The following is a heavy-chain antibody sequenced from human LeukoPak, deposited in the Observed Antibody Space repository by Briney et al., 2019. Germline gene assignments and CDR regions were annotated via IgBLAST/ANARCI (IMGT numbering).Heavy chain of an antibody. Sequence: PGGSLRLSCAASGFTFRTYSMNWVRQAPGKGLEWVSSISSTSTYIYYADSVKGRFTISRDNAKNSLCLQMNSLRAEDTAVYYCARGIPFDPWGQGTLVTVSS. V-gene: IGHV3-21*01. CDR3: ARGIPFDP. J-gene: IGHJ5*02. CDR1: GFTFRTYS. D-gene: IGHD2-21*01. CDR2: ISSTSTYI.